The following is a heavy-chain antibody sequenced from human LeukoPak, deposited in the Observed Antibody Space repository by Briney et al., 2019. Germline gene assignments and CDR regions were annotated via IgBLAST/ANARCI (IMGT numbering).Heavy chain of an antibody. J-gene: IGHJ4*02. CDR1: GYSIRSGYY. CDR2: IYLDGNT. D-gene: IGHD2-8*01. Sequence: MTSETLSLTCAVSGYSIRSGYYWGWIRQPPGKGLEWIGRIYLDGNTYYNPSLKSRVTISLDTSKNQFSLKLTSVTAADTAVYYCARHASHGVSPFDYWGQGTLVTVSS. V-gene: IGHV4-38-2*01. CDR3: ARHASHGVSPFDY.